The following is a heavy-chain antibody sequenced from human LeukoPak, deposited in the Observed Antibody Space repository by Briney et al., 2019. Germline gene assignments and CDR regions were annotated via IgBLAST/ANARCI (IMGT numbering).Heavy chain of an antibody. J-gene: IGHJ4*02. Sequence: HPGGSLRLSCAASGFTFSSYAMSWVRQAPGKGLEWVGFIRGKALGWTTEYAASVKGRFSMSRDDSKNIAYLQMDNLKTEDTAVYYCSTDFWRLGFDYWGQGTLVTVSS. D-gene: IGHD3-3*01. CDR2: IRGKALGWTT. V-gene: IGHV3-49*04. CDR3: STDFWRLGFDY. CDR1: GFTFSSYA.